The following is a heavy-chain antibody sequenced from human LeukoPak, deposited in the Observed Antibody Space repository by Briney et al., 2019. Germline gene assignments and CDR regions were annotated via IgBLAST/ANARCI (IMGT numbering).Heavy chain of an antibody. D-gene: IGHD2-21*02. V-gene: IGHV4-59*12. CDR3: ARVPAVGDSDY. CDR1: GGSISRYY. CDR2: IYYSGST. Sequence: SETLSLTCTVSGGSISRYYWSWIRQPPGKGLEWIGYIYYSGSTYYNPSLKSRVTISVDTSKNQFSLKLSSVTAADTAVYYCARVPAVGDSDYWGQGTLVTVSS. J-gene: IGHJ4*02.